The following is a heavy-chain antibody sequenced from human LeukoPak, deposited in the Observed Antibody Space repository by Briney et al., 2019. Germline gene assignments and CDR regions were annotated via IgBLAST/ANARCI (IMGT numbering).Heavy chain of an antibody. J-gene: IGHJ4*02. Sequence: SETLSLTCAVSGVSFNDYYWSWVRQTPGKGLEWIGEINHSGYTNDSPSLKSRVTLSIDTSRKQFSLNLRSVTVADTGIYYCTRITTGHDYWGQGTLVTVSS. CDR3: TRITTGHDY. CDR1: GVSFNDYY. V-gene: IGHV4-34*01. D-gene: IGHD4-17*01. CDR2: INHSGYT.